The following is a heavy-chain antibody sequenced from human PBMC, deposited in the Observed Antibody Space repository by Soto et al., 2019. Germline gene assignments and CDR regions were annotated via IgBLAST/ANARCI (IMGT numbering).Heavy chain of an antibody. CDR2: IYYSGST. Sequence: SETLSLTCTVSVGSISSYYWSWIRQPPGKGREWIGYIYYSGSTNYNPSLKSRVTISVDTSKNQFSLKLSSVTAADTAVYYCARKSSVVWNYGADYYYYGMDVWGQGTTVTVSS. CDR1: VGSISSYY. D-gene: IGHD1-7*01. CDR3: ARKSSVVWNYGADYYYYGMDV. V-gene: IGHV4-59*01. J-gene: IGHJ6*02.